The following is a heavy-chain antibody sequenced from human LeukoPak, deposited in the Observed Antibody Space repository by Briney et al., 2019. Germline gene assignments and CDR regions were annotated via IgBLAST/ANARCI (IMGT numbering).Heavy chain of an antibody. CDR2: INPSNGGT. V-gene: IGHV1-2*02. D-gene: IGHD3-22*01. CDR1: GYAFIGYY. Sequence: ASVTVSFTASGYAFIGYYMHWVRQAPGQGLEWMGWINPSNGGTNYAQNFQGRVTMTRDTSISTAYMELSSLTSDDTAVYYCARGPTYYDSSGYRLEYWGQGTLVTVSS. J-gene: IGHJ4*02. CDR3: ARGPTYYDSSGYRLEY.